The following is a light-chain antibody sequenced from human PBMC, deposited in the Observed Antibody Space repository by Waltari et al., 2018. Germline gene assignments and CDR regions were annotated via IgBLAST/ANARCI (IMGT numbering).Light chain of an antibody. CDR1: QSVSNN. Sequence: EIVMTQSPATLSVSPGERATLSCRASQSVSNNLAWYQQKPGQAPRLLIYGASTRATGIPARFSGSGSGTEFTLTISSLQSEGCAVYYYQQYNNWPPGTFGQGTRLEIK. CDR2: GAS. J-gene: IGKJ5*01. CDR3: QQYNNWPPGT. V-gene: IGKV3-15*01.